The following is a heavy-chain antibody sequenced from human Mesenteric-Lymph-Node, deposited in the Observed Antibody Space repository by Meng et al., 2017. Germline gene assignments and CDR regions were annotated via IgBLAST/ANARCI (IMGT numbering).Heavy chain of an antibody. J-gene: IGHJ4*02. CDR1: GFTISRHW. V-gene: IGHV3-74*01. Sequence: EVQLVESGGVLVQPGVSLRLSCAASGFTISRHWMHWVRQAPGKGLVWVSRINSDGRTTNYADSVKGRFTISRDNAKNTLYLQMNSLRAEDTAVYFCTGLSGPFDYWGQGTLVTVSS. D-gene: IGHD6-19*01. CDR3: TGLSGPFDY. CDR2: INSDGRTT.